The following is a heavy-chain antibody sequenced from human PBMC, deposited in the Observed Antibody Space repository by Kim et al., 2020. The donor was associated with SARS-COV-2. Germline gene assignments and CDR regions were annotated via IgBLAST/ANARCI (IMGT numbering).Heavy chain of an antibody. CDR1: GYTFTRYA. Sequence: ASVKVSCKASGYTFTRYAMNWVQLAPGQGLEWMGWINTNTGKPMYAQGFTGRFVFSLDTSVSTAYLQISSLKAEDTAVYYCARDLVGAIDYWGQGTLVTVSS. J-gene: IGHJ4*02. CDR3: ARDLVGAIDY. V-gene: IGHV7-4-1*02. CDR2: INTNTGKP. D-gene: IGHD1-26*01.